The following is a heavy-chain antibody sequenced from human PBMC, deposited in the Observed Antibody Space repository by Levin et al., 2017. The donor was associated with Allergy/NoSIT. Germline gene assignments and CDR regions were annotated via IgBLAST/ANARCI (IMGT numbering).Heavy chain of an antibody. CDR3: AKGRGEGYSYVDYFDY. CDR1: GFTFSSYG. D-gene: IGHD5-18*01. Sequence: GESLKISCAASGFTFSSYGMHWVRQAPGKGLEWVAVISYDGSNKYYADSVKGRFTISRDNSKNTLYLQMNSLRAEDTAVYYCAKGRGEGYSYVDYFDYWGQGTLVTVSS. J-gene: IGHJ4*02. CDR2: ISYDGSNK. V-gene: IGHV3-30*18.